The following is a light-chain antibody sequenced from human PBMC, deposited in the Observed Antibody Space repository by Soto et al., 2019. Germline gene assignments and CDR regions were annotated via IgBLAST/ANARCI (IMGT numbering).Light chain of an antibody. J-gene: IGKJ1*01. CDR2: GAS. CDR1: QSVSNNY. Sequence: EIVLTQSPGTMSLSPGEGATLSCRASQSVSNNYLAWYQQKPGQAPRLLIYGASNRATGIPDRFSGSGSGTEFTLTIRRLEPEDFAVYYCKQYGSSGTCGQGTKVDIK. CDR3: KQYGSSGT. V-gene: IGKV3-20*01.